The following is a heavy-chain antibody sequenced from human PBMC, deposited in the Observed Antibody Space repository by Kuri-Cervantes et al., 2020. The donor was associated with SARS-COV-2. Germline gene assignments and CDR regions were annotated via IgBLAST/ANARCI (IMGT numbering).Heavy chain of an antibody. D-gene: IGHD6-19*01. V-gene: IGHV3-13*03. CDR3: ARDRASGWRGGFGY. J-gene: IGHJ4*02. Sequence: GGSLRLSCAACGFTFSSYDMHWVRQATGKGLEWVSAIGTAGDTYYPGSVKGQFTISRENAKNSLYLQMNSLRAGDTAVYYCARDRASGWRGGFGYWGQGTLVTVSS. CDR1: GFTFSSYD. CDR2: IGTAGDT.